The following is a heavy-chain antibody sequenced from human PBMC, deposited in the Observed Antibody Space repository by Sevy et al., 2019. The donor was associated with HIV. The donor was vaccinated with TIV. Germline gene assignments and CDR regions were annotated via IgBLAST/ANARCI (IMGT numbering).Heavy chain of an antibody. Sequence: GGSLRLSCAASGFTFSSYWMSWVRQAPGKGLERVANIKQDGSEKYYVDSVKGRFTISRDNAKNSLYLQMNSLRAEDTAVYYCARDSTSGYSYGFDYWGQGTLVTVSS. CDR3: ARDSTSGYSYGFDY. D-gene: IGHD5-18*01. CDR1: GFTFSSYW. J-gene: IGHJ4*02. V-gene: IGHV3-7*01. CDR2: IKQDGSEK.